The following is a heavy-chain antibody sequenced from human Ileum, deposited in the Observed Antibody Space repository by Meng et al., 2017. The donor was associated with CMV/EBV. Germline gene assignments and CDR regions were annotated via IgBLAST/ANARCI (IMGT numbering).Heavy chain of an antibody. Sequence: SGFTFSSYGMSWVRQAPGKGLEWVSSIRGSGGGTYYADSVKGQFTISRDNSKNTLYLQMDSLRAEDTAIYYCTKLEALGGRPAIDSWGQGTLVTVSS. D-gene: IGHD3-16*01. V-gene: IGHV3-23*01. J-gene: IGHJ4*02. CDR2: IRGSGGGT. CDR3: TKLEALGGRPAIDS. CDR1: GFTFSSYG.